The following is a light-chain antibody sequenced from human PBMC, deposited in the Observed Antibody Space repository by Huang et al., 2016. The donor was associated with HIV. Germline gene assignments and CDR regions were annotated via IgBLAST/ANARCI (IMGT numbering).Light chain of an antibody. CDR2: GAS. Sequence: DIVMTQSPDSLPVSLGERATINCKSSHSVLDSTNKKNYLAWYQQKPGQPPKLLIYGASVRESGVPDRFRGSGSGTEFTLTINNLQAEDVAVYFCQQYYPTPGFGQGTNVDI. CDR3: QQYYPTPG. CDR1: HSVLDSTNKKNY. V-gene: IGKV4-1*01. J-gene: IGKJ1*01.